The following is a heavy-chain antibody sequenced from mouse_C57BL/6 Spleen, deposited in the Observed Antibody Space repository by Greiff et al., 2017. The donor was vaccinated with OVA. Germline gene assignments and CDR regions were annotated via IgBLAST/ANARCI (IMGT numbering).Heavy chain of an antibody. J-gene: IGHJ4*01. Sequence: VQLQQSGPELVKPGASVKISCTASGYAFSSSWMNWVKQRPGKGLEWIGRIYPGDGDTNYNGKFKGKATLTADKSSSTPYMQLSSLTSEDSAVYYCARNYYGSSYPLDYWGQGTSLTVSS. CDR1: GYAFSSSW. V-gene: IGHV1-82*01. CDR3: ARNYYGSSYPLDY. D-gene: IGHD1-1*01. CDR2: IYPGDGDT.